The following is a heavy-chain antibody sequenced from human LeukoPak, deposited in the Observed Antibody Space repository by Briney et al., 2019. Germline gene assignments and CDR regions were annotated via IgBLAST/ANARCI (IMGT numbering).Heavy chain of an antibody. CDR1: GFLYSIYV. CDR2: TIGSVGNT. D-gene: IGHD1-26*01. Sequence: GGPLTLSCGPSGFLYSIYVMTGLPDSRGKALEGVATIGSVGNTSHADAVKGRLTISRDDSKNTLYFQINSLRGEDTALYYCAKGREPGHNDMDVWGQGTTVTVSS. V-gene: IGHV3-23*01. J-gene: IGHJ6*02. CDR3: AKGREPGHNDMDV.